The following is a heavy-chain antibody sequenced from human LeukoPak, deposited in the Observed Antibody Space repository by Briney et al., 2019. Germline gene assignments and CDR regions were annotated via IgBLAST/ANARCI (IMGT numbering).Heavy chain of an antibody. CDR1: GYTFTGYY. CDR3: ARDQYYYGSGSYYN. CDR2: INPNSGGT. J-gene: IGHJ4*02. D-gene: IGHD3-10*01. V-gene: IGHV1-2*02. Sequence: ASVKVSCKASGYTFTGYYMHWVRQPPGQGLEWMGWINPNSGGTNYAQKFQGRVTTTRDTSISTAYMELSRLRSDDTAVYYCARDQYYYGSGSYYNSGQGTLVTVSS.